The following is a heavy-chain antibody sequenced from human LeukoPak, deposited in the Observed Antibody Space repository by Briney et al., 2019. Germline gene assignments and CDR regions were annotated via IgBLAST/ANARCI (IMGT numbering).Heavy chain of an antibody. Sequence: GGSLRLSCAESGYTFSSSCMSWVRQAPGKGLEWVANIKQDGSEKNYVDSVKGRFTISRDNTKNSLYLQMSSLRAEDTAVYYCPSRVFDYWGQGTLVTASS. J-gene: IGHJ4*02. CDR1: GYTFSSSC. CDR2: IKQDGSEK. CDR3: PSRVFDY. V-gene: IGHV3-7*01. D-gene: IGHD5-24*01.